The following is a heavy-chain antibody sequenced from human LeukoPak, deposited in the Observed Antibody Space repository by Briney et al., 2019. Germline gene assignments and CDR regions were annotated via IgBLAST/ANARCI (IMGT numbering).Heavy chain of an antibody. Sequence: SETLSLTCAGSGGSINRGTFFWTWIRKPPGKGLEWIGYISNSGSTNYHPSLKSRVTISSDTSKTQFTLKLTSVTAADTAVYYCARSPSGYRFDSWGQGTLVTVSS. D-gene: IGHD3-22*01. CDR2: ISNSGST. CDR1: GGSINRGTFF. CDR3: ARSPSGYRFDS. V-gene: IGHV4-61*01. J-gene: IGHJ4*02.